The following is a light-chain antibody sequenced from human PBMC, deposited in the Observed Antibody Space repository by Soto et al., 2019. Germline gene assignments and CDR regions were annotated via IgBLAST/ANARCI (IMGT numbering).Light chain of an antibody. J-gene: IGLJ3*02. Sequence: QGVVTQEPSLTVSPGGTVTLTCGSSTGAVTSGHFPYWFQQKPGQAPKTLVYDTSNKHSWTPGRFSGSLLGGKAALTLSGAQPEDEAEYYCLLFYSGARVFGGGTKLTVL. CDR1: TGAVTSGHF. CDR2: DTS. V-gene: IGLV7-46*01. CDR3: LLFYSGARV.